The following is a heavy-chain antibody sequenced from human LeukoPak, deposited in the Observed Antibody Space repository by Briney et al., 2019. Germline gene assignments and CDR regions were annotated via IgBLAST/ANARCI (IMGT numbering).Heavy chain of an antibody. CDR3: ARAYRLEGNRVFDY. CDR1: GGSISSGGYS. CDR2: IYHSGST. Sequence: PSETLSLTCAVSGGSISSGGYSWSWIRQPPGKGLEWIGYIYHSGSTYYNPSLKSRVTISVDRSKNQFSLKLSSVTAADTAVYYCARAYRLEGNRVFDYWGQGTLVTVSS. J-gene: IGHJ4*02. D-gene: IGHD1-1*01. V-gene: IGHV4-30-2*01.